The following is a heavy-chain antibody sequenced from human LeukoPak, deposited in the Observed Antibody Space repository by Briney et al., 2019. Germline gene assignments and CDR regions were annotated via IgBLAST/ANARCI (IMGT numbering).Heavy chain of an antibody. V-gene: IGHV1-46*01. CDR2: INPSGGST. J-gene: IGHJ6*03. D-gene: IGHD1-26*01. Sequence: ASVKVSCKASGYTFTSYYMHWVRQAPGQGLEWMGIINPSGGSTSYAQKFQGRVTMTRDMSTSTVYMELSSLRSEDTAVYYCARRTLGSGSYYYYYMDVWGKGTTVTVSS. CDR3: ARRTLGSGSYYYYYMDV. CDR1: GYTFTSYY.